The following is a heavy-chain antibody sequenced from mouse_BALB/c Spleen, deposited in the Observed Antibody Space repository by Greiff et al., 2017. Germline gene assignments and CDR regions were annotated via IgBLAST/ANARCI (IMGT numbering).Heavy chain of an antibody. Sequence: EVKLMESGPSLVKPSQTLSLTCSVTGDSITSCYWTWIRKFPGNKLEYMGYISYSGSTYYNPSLKSRISITRDTSKNQYYLQLNSVTTEDTATYYCARSQLGRFAYWGQGTLVTVSA. CDR2: ISYSGST. J-gene: IGHJ3*01. V-gene: IGHV3-8*02. CDR1: GDSITSCY. D-gene: IGHD4-1*02. CDR3: ARSQLGRFAY.